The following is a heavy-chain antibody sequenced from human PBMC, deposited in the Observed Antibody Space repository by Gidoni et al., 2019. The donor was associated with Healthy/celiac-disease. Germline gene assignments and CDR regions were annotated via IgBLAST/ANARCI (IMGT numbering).Heavy chain of an antibody. CDR3: ARAGFTMVRGVPGWFDP. CDR2: ISYSGST. CDR1: GGSISSRSYY. D-gene: IGHD3-10*01. J-gene: IGHJ5*02. Sequence: QLQLQESGPGLVKPSETLSLTCTVSGGSISSRSYYWGWIRQPPGKGLEWIGSISYSGSTYYNPSPKSRVTISVDTSKNQFSLKLSSVTAADTAVYYCARAGFTMVRGVPGWFDPWGQGTLVTVSS. V-gene: IGHV4-39*07.